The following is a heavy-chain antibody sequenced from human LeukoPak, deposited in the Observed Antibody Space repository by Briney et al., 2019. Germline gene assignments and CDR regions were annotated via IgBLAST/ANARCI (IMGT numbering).Heavy chain of an antibody. CDR1: GFTFSSYA. Sequence: GGSLRLSCAASGFTFSSYAMSWVRQAPGKGLEWVSAISGSGGSTYYADSVKGRFTISRDNSKNTLYLQMNSLRAEDTAVYYCARYYGDYTPEFYGMDVWGQGTTVTVSS. CDR2: ISGSGGST. V-gene: IGHV3-23*01. D-gene: IGHD4-17*01. CDR3: ARYYGDYTPEFYGMDV. J-gene: IGHJ6*02.